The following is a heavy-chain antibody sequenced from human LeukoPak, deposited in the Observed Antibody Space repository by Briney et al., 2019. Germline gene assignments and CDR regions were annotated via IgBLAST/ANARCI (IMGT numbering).Heavy chain of an antibody. CDR3: ARDSGFSGTQRGEH. D-gene: IGHD3/OR15-3a*01. Sequence: GGSLRLSCAASGFTVSNNYMSWVRQAPGKGLEWVSIIYSGGSTYYADSVKGRFTISRDNSKNTLYPQMNSLRAEDTAVYYCARDSGFSGTQRGEHWGQGTLVTVSS. J-gene: IGHJ1*01. CDR1: GFTVSNNY. CDR2: IYSGGST. V-gene: IGHV3-66*01.